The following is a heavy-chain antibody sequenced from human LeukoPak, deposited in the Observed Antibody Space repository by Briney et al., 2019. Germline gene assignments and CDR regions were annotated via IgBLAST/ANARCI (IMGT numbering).Heavy chain of an antibody. CDR3: AKDITIFGVVIYYYYGMDV. CDR2: ISGSGGST. V-gene: IGHV3-23*01. Sequence: GDLRRSCAASGWPVSSYAMRVVREAPGKGMAWVSAISGSGGSTYYADSVKRRFTISRDNSKNTLYLQMNSRRAEDTAVYYCAKDITIFGVVIYYYYGMDVWGQGTTVTVSS. D-gene: IGHD3-3*01. CDR1: GWPVSSYA. J-gene: IGHJ6*02.